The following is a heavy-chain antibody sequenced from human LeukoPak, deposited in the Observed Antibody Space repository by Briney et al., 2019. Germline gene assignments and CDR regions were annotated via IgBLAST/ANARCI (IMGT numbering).Heavy chain of an antibody. CDR2: ISYDGSNK. CDR3: ARSSESSVYFDY. CDR1: GFTFSSYA. Sequence: GSLRLSCAASGFTFSSYAMHWARQAPGKGLEWVAVISYDGSNKYYADSVKGRFTISRDNSKNTLYLQMNSLRAEDTAVYYCARSSESSVYFDYWGQGTLVTVSS. J-gene: IGHJ4*02. V-gene: IGHV3-30-3*01. D-gene: IGHD6-19*01.